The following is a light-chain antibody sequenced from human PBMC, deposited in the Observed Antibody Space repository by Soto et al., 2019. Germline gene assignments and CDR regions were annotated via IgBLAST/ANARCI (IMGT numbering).Light chain of an antibody. J-gene: IGLJ2*01. CDR3: CSYAGSYVV. V-gene: IGLV2-11*01. CDR2: DVS. Sequence: QSVLTQPRSVSGSPGQPVTISCTGTSSDVGGYNYVSWYQQHPGKAPKLMIYDVSKRPSGVPDRFSGSKSGNTASLTISGLQAEDEADYYCCSYAGSYVVFGGGTQLTVL. CDR1: SSDVGGYNY.